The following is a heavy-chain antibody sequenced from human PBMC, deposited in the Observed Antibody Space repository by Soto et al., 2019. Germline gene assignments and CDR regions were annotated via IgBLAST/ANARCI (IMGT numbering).Heavy chain of an antibody. V-gene: IGHV3-48*01. CDR3: SRYYNDSWSGHLDY. D-gene: IGHD3-3*01. J-gene: IGHJ4*01. CDR2: ISSSSFTI. Sequence: EVHLVESGGRLVQPGGSLRLSCAASGFSFSDYSINWVRQAPGRGLEWVSYISSSSFTIHYADSVEGRFAISRDKDKNSLYLQMNSLRAEDTAVYYCSRYYNDSWSGHLDYWAHRALVTVSS. CDR1: GFSFSDYS.